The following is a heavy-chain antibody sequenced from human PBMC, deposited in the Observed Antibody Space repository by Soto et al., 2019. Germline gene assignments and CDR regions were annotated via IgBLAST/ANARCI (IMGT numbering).Heavy chain of an antibody. CDR3: ARGLEPLGDAFDI. CDR2: MNPNSGNT. J-gene: IGHJ3*02. CDR1: GYTFTSYD. V-gene: IGHV1-8*01. Sequence: GASVKVSCKASGYTFTSYDINWVRQATGQGLEWMGWMNPNSGNTGYAQKFQGRVTMTRNTSISTAYMELSSLRYEDTAVYYCARGLEPLGDAFDIWGQGTMVTVSS. D-gene: IGHD1-1*01.